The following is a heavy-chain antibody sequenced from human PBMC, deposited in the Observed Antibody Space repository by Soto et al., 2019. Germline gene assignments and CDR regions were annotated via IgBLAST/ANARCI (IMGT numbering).Heavy chain of an antibody. Sequence: GGSLRLSCAASGFTFSSYWMHWVRQAPGKGLVWVSRINSDGSSTSYADSVKGRFTISRDNAKNTLYLQMNSLRAEDTAVYYCAREPALLHLGELSLYPDYWGQGTLVTVSS. D-gene: IGHD3-16*02. CDR2: INSDGSST. J-gene: IGHJ4*02. V-gene: IGHV3-74*01. CDR3: AREPALLHLGELSLYPDY. CDR1: GFTFSSYW.